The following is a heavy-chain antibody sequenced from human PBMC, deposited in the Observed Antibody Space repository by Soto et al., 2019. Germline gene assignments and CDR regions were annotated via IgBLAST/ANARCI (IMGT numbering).Heavy chain of an antibody. V-gene: IGHV4-30-4*01. J-gene: IGHJ4*02. CDR3: ARANYDFWSGYSYYFDY. CDR1: GGSISSGDYY. Sequence: TLSLTCTVSGGSISSGDYYWSWIRQPPGKGLEWIGYIYYSGSTYYNPSLKSRVTISVDTSKNQFSLKLSSVTAADTAVYYCARANYDFWSGYSYYFDYWGQGTLVTVSS. CDR2: IYYSGST. D-gene: IGHD3-3*01.